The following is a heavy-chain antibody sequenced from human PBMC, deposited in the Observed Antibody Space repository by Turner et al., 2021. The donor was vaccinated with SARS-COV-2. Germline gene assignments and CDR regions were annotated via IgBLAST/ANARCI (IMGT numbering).Heavy chain of an antibody. D-gene: IGHD4-4*01. J-gene: IGHJ4*02. V-gene: IGHV3-30*18. CDR1: GFTLSSSG. Sequence: QVQLVESGGGVVQPGRSLRLSCAAYGFTLSSSGMHWVRPAPGKGLEWVAVTSYDGSNKYYADSVKGRFTISRDNSKNTLYLQMNSLRAEDTAVYYCAKQQGLYSNPMYYFDYWGQGTLVTVSS. CDR2: TSYDGSNK. CDR3: AKQQGLYSNPMYYFDY.